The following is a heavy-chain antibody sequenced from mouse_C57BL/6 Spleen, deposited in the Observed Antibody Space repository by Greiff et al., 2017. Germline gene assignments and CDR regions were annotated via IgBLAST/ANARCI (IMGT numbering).Heavy chain of an antibody. Sequence: QVQLQQSGPELVKPGASVKISCKASGYAFSSSWMNWVKQRPGKGLEWIGRIYPGDGDTNYNGKFKGKATLTADKSSSTAYMQLSSLTSEDSAVYFCAGSDGYYEYYAMDYWGQGTSVTVSS. CDR2: IYPGDGDT. V-gene: IGHV1-82*01. CDR1: GYAFSSSW. D-gene: IGHD2-3*01. CDR3: AGSDGYYEYYAMDY. J-gene: IGHJ4*01.